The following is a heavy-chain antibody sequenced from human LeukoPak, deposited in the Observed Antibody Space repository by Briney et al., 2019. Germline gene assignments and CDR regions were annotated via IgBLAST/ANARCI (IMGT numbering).Heavy chain of an antibody. CDR1: GFTFNSHA. V-gene: IGHV3-23*01. Sequence: GGSLRLSCAASGFTFNSHAMNWVRQAPGKGLEWVSAISGSDGSTYYADSVKGRFTISRDNSKNTLHLQMNSLRAEDTAVYHCAKGKGYSSSSSDHWGQGTLVTVSS. D-gene: IGHD6-6*01. J-gene: IGHJ5*02. CDR3: AKGKGYSSSSSDH. CDR2: ISGSDGST.